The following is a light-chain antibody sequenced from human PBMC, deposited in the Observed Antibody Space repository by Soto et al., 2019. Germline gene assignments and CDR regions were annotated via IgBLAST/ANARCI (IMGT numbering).Light chain of an antibody. J-gene: IGLJ3*02. V-gene: IGLV2-23*01. Sequence: QSALTQPASVSGSPGQSITISCTGTSIDVGSYKFVSWNQQHPGKAPKLMIYEGSKRPSGVSNRFSDSKSGNTASLTISGLQAEDEADYYCCSYAAGLWVFGGGTKLTV. CDR1: SIDVGSYKF. CDR2: EGS. CDR3: CSYAAGLWV.